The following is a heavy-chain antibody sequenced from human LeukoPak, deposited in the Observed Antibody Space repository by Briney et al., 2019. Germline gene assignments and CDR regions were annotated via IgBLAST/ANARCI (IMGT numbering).Heavy chain of an antibody. CDR2: IHSANGYI. CDR3: ASSCSAGNCPFDT. D-gene: IGHD2-15*01. CDR1: GFTFSSYG. Sequence: GGSLRLSCAASGFTFSSYGMHWVRQAPGKGLEWVSCIHSANGYIYYADSVKGRFTISRDNAESSLYLQMTSLRAEDTAVYYCASSCSAGNCPFDTWGQGTLVTVSS. V-gene: IGHV3-21*01. J-gene: IGHJ5*02.